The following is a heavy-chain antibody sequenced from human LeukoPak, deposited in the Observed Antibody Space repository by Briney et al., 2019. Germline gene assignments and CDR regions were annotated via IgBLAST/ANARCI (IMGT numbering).Heavy chain of an antibody. CDR1: GDSITNSDYY. CDR3: ARVGGIAAVDY. CDR2: INHSGST. D-gene: IGHD6-13*01. Sequence: SETLSLTCTASGDSITNSDYYWGWIRQPPGKGLEWIGEINHSGSTNYNPSLKSRVTISVDTSKNQFSLKLSSVTAADTAVYYCARVGGIAAVDYWGQGTLVTVSS. J-gene: IGHJ4*02. V-gene: IGHV4-39*07.